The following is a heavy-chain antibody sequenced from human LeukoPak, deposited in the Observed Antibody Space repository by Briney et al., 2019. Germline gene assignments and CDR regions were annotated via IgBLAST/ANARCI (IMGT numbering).Heavy chain of an antibody. CDR3: AKANDFWSGVFDY. Sequence: GGSLRLSCAASGFTFSSYAMSWVRQAPGKGLEWVSAISGSGGSTYYADSVKGRLTISRDNSKNTLYLQMNSLRAEDTAVYYCAKANDFWSGVFDYWGQGTLVTVSS. V-gene: IGHV3-23*01. J-gene: IGHJ4*02. CDR2: ISGSGGST. D-gene: IGHD3-3*01. CDR1: GFTFSSYA.